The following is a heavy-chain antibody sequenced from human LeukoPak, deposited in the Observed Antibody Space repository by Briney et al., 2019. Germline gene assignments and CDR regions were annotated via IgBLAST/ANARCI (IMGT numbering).Heavy chain of an antibody. Sequence: ASVKVSCKASGYTFTSYGISWVRQAPGQGLEWMGWISAYNGNTNYAQKLQGRVTMTTDTSTSTAYMELRSLRSDDTAVYYCARVRGDSSGWWGGYFDYWGQGTLVTVSS. V-gene: IGHV1-18*01. CDR1: GYTFTSYG. CDR3: ARVRGDSSGWWGGYFDY. CDR2: ISAYNGNT. D-gene: IGHD6-19*01. J-gene: IGHJ4*02.